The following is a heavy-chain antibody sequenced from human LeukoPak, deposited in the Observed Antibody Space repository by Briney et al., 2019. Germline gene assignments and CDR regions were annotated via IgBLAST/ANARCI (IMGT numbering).Heavy chain of an antibody. V-gene: IGHV3-11*01. J-gene: IGHJ4*02. CDR1: GFTFSDYY. CDR2: ISSSGSTI. Sequence: KPGGSLRLSCAASGFTFSDYYMSWVRQAPGKGLEWVSYISSSGSTIYYADSVKGRFTISRDNAKNSLYLQMNSLRAEDTAVYYCARVDTVTSPREYWGQGTLVTVSS. D-gene: IGHD4-17*01. CDR3: ARVDTVTSPREY.